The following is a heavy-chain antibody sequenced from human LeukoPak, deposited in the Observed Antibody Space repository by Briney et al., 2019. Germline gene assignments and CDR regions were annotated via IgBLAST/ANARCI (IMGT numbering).Heavy chain of an antibody. CDR2: INHSGST. Sequence: SETLSLTCAVYGGSFRGYYWSWIRQPPGKGLEWIGEINHSGSTNYNPSLKSRVTISVDTSKNQFSLKLSSVTAADTAVYYCARSGYSSGWYNYWGQGTLVTVSS. J-gene: IGHJ4*02. CDR1: GGSFRGYY. CDR3: ARSGYSSGWYNY. V-gene: IGHV4-34*01. D-gene: IGHD6-19*01.